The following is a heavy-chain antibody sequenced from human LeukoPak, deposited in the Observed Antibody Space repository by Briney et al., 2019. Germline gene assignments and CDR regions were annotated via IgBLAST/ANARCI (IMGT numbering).Heavy chain of an antibody. V-gene: IGHV3-74*01. CDR2: INSDGSST. CDR1: GFTFSSYW. D-gene: IGHD6-13*01. CDR3: ARSLAAAGTGLDY. Sequence: GGSLRLSCAASGFTFSSYWMHWVRQAPGKGLVWVSRINSDGSSTSYADSVKGRFTISRDNAKNALYLQMNSLRAEDTAVYYCARSLAAAGTGLDYWGQGTLVTVSS. J-gene: IGHJ4*02.